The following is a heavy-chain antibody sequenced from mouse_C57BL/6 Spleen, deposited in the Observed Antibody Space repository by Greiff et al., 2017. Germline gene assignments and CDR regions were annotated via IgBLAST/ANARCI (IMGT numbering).Heavy chain of an antibody. V-gene: IGHV1-15*01. CDR2: IEPDTGGT. J-gene: IGHJ1*03. CDR3: TRETTFV. Sequence: QVQLQQSGAELVRPGASVTLSCKASGYPFTDYEMHWVKQTPVHGLEWIGAIEPDTGGTAYNQKFKGKAILTADKSSSTAYMELRSLTSEGSAVYYCTRETTFVWGTGTTVTVSS. D-gene: IGHD5-5*01. CDR1: GYPFTDYE.